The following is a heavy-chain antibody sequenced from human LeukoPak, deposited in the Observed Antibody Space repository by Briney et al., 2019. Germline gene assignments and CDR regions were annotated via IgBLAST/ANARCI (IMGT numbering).Heavy chain of an antibody. D-gene: IGHD3-10*01. CDR3: ARRNTYGSGEIDY. V-gene: IGHV4-39*01. J-gene: IGHJ4*02. Sequence: MSSETLSLTCTVSGGSISSSSYYWGWIRQPPGKGLEWIGSIYYSGSTYYNPSLKSRVTISVDTSKNQFSLKLSSVTAADTAVYYCARRNTYGSGEIDYWGQGTLVTVSS. CDR1: GGSISSSSYY. CDR2: IYYSGST.